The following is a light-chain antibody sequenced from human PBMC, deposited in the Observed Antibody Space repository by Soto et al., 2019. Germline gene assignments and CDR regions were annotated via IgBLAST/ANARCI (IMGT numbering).Light chain of an antibody. V-gene: IGLV2-23*01. CDR3: CSTAGSSTWV. CDR1: SSDVGSYNL. J-gene: IGLJ3*02. Sequence: QSALTQPASVSGSPGQSITISCTGTSSDVGSYNLVSWYQQHPGKAPKLMIYEGSKRPSGVSNRCSGSKSSNTASLTISGLQAEDEADYYCCSTAGSSTWVFGGGTKLTVL. CDR2: EGS.